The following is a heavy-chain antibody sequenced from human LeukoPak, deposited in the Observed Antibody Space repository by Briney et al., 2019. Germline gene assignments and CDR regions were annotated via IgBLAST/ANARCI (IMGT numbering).Heavy chain of an antibody. CDR1: GYTLTELS. V-gene: IGHV1-24*01. D-gene: IGHD1-26*01. CDR2: FDPEDGET. J-gene: IGHJ6*02. CDR3: ATDRSWELRANYYGMDV. Sequence: GASVKVSCKVSGYTLTELSMHWVRQAPGKGLEWMGGFDPEDGETIYAQKFQGRVTMTEDTSTDTAHMELSSLRSEDTAVYYCATDRSWELRANYYGMDVWGQGTTVTVSS.